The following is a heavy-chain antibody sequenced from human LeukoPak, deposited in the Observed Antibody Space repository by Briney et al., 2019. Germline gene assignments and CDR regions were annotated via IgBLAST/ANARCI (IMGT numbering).Heavy chain of an antibody. V-gene: IGHV3-30*02. J-gene: IGHJ4*02. CDR2: IRYDGSNK. D-gene: IGHD3-22*01. CDR1: GFTFSSYG. CDR3: ARGPGDYYDSSGYQGDY. Sequence: GGSLRLSCAASGFTFSSYGMHWVRQAPGKGLEWVAFIRYDGSNKYYADSVKGRFTISRDNSKNTLYLQMNSLRAEDTAVYYCARGPGDYYDSSGYQGDYWGQGTLVTVSS.